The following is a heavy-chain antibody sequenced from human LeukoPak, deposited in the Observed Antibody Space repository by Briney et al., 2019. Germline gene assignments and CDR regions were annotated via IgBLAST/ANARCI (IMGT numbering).Heavy chain of an antibody. J-gene: IGHJ6*02. D-gene: IGHD5-18*01. CDR1: VGAFRVYY. CDR3: ARHLGPQEQLWLVGSYYYYGMDV. V-gene: IGHV4-34*01. Sequence: PSQTLSLTCAVYVGAFRVYYWRWSPQPPGKGLWRIGEINHRGSTNYNPSLKSRVTISVDTSKNQFSLKLSSVTAADTAVYYCARHLGPQEQLWLVGSYYYYGMDVWGQGTTVTVSS. CDR2: INHRGST.